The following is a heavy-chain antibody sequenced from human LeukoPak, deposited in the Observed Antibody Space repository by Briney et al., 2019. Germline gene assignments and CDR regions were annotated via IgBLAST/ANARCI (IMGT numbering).Heavy chain of an antibody. Sequence: GGSLRLSCEASGFTFSDQHMVWIRQPPGKGLEWVSWISTDSAFTNYLASVQGRFSISRDNAKNSVHLHMHSLRAEDTAVYYCATDEPEVRKFDWWGQGTLVTVSP. D-gene: IGHD1-14*01. V-gene: IGHV3-11*06. CDR3: ATDEPEVRKFDW. CDR1: GFTFSDQH. CDR2: ISTDSAFT. J-gene: IGHJ5*01.